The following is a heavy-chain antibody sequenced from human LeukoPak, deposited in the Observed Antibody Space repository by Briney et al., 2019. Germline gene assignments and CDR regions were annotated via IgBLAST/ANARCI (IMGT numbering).Heavy chain of an antibody. V-gene: IGHV3-74*01. D-gene: IGHD6-19*01. CDR2: INSDANTI. Sequence: PGGSLRLSCAASGFTFSTYWMHWVRQTPGKGLVWVSRINSDANTITYADSVKGRFTISRDNAKNTLYLQMDSLRDEDTAVYHCARAARHYSSGWYAFDYWGQGTLVTVSS. CDR1: GFTFSTYW. J-gene: IGHJ4*02. CDR3: ARAARHYSSGWYAFDY.